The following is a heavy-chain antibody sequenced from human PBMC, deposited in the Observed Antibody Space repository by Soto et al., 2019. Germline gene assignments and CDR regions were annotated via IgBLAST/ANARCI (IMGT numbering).Heavy chain of an antibody. V-gene: IGHV3-23*01. CDR2: ISGSGGST. Sequence: GGSLRLSCAASGFTFSSYAMSWVRQAPGKGLEWVSAISGSGGSTYYADSVKGRFTISRDNSKNTLYLQMNSLRAEDTAVYYCAKDHYDFWSGYPSYDHYYYYYMDVWGKGTTVTVSS. CDR1: GFTFSSYA. CDR3: AKDHYDFWSGYPSYDHYYYYYMDV. D-gene: IGHD3-3*01. J-gene: IGHJ6*03.